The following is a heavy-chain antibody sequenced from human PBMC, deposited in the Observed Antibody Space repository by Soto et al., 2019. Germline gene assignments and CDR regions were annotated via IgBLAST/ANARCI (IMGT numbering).Heavy chain of an antibody. D-gene: IGHD5-18*01. V-gene: IGHV3-30*18. CDR2: ISYDGSNK. CDR1: GFTFSSYG. J-gene: IGHJ4*02. Sequence: GGSLRLSCAASGFTFSSYGMHWVRQAPGKGLEWVAVISYDGSNKYYADSVKGRFTISRDNSKNTLYLQMNSLRAEDTAVYYCANGRYSYGHFDYWGQGTLVTVSS. CDR3: ANGRYSYGHFDY.